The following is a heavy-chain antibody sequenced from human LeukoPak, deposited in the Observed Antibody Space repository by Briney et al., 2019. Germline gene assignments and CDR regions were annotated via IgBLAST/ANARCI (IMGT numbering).Heavy chain of an antibody. D-gene: IGHD3-10*01. J-gene: IGHJ4*02. V-gene: IGHV3-33*01. CDR3: ARDCCGEWYFFDS. CDR1: GFTFSSYG. Sequence: PGGSLRLSCAASGFTFSSYGMHWVRQAPGKGLEWVAVIWYDGSNKYYADSVKGRFTISRDNSKNTLYLQMNSLRVEDTAVYYCARDCCGEWYFFDSWGQGTLITVSS. CDR2: IWYDGSNK.